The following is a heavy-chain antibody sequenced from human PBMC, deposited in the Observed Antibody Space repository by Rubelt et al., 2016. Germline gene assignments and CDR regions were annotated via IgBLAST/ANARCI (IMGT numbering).Heavy chain of an antibody. J-gene: IGHJ4*02. V-gene: IGHV4-59*12. Sequence: QVQLQESGPGLVKPSETLSLTCTVSGGSIRSYYWSWIRQPPGKGLEWIGNIYYRGSTNYNPSLKSRVSMSVDTSKKQFSLELSPVTAADRAVYYWARTKYSGSLGLHDYWRQGTLVTVSS. CDR1: GGSIRSYY. D-gene: IGHD1-26*01. CDR3: ARTKYSGSLGLHDY. CDR2: IYYRGST.